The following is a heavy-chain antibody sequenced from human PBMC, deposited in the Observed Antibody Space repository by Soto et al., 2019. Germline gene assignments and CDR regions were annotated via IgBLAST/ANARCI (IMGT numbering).Heavy chain of an antibody. Sequence: GESLKISCKGSGYSFTSYWISWVRQMPVKGLEWMGRIDPSDSYTNYSPSFQGHVTISADKSISTAYLQWSSLKASDTAMYYCARPGSSSVGGYYGMDVWGQGTTVTVSS. J-gene: IGHJ6*02. CDR3: ARPGSSSVGGYYGMDV. CDR2: IDPSDSYT. D-gene: IGHD6-13*01. CDR1: GYSFTSYW. V-gene: IGHV5-10-1*01.